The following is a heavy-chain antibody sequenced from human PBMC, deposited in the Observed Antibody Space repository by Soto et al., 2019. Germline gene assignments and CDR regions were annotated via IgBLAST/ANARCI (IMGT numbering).Heavy chain of an antibody. V-gene: IGHV4-59*01. CDR1: GGSISSYY. CDR2: IYYSGST. J-gene: IGHJ5*02. D-gene: IGHD4-17*01. CDR3: ARVAYGDYVWWFDP. Sequence: SETLSLTCTVSGGSISSYYWSWIRQPPGKGLEWIGYIYYSGSTNYNPSLKSRVTISVDTSKNQFSLKLSSVTAADTAVYYCARVAYGDYVWWFDPWGQGTLVTVS.